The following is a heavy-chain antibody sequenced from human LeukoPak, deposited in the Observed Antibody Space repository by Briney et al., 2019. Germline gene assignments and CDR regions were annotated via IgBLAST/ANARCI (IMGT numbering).Heavy chain of an antibody. D-gene: IGHD2-21*02. CDR1: GGSVSSGSYY. J-gene: IGHJ6*02. Sequence: ETLSLTCAVSGGSVSSGSYYWSWIRQPPGKGLEWIGYIYYSGSTNYNPSLKSRVTISVDTSKNQFSLKLSSVTAADTAVYYCARGPYCGGDCYYYNYYYYGMDVWGQGTTVTVSS. V-gene: IGHV4-61*01. CDR3: ARGPYCGGDCYYYNYYYYGMDV. CDR2: IYYSGST.